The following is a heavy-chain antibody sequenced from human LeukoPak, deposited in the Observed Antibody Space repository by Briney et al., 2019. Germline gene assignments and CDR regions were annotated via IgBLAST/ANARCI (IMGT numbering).Heavy chain of an antibody. D-gene: IGHD1-1*01. V-gene: IGHV3-23*01. J-gene: IGHJ4*02. Sequence: GGSLRLSCAASGFTYSSYWMSWVRQAPGKGLEWVSSTSGTGGSTYYADSVKGRFTISRDNSNNTLFLQMNSLRAEDTAVYYCAKVRTGHYFDYWGQGTLVTVSS. CDR3: AKVRTGHYFDY. CDR2: TSGTGGST. CDR1: GFTYSSYW.